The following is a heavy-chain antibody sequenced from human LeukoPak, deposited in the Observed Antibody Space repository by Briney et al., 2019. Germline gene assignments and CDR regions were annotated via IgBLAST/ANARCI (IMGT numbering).Heavy chain of an antibody. D-gene: IGHD3-22*01. Sequence: GGSLRLSCAASGFTFSSYAMHWVRQAPGKGLEWVAVISYDGSNKYYADSVKGRFTISRDNSKNTLYLQMNSLRDEDSAVYYCAKDARYYFDTDSWGQGTLVTVSS. CDR2: ISYDGSNK. J-gene: IGHJ4*02. V-gene: IGHV3-30-3*01. CDR3: AKDARYYFDTDS. CDR1: GFTFSSYA.